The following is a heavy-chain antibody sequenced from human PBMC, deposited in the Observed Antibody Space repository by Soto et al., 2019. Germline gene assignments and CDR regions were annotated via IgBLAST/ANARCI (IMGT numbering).Heavy chain of an antibody. CDR2: LYYSGRT. J-gene: IGHJ6*02. V-gene: IGHV4-61*01. CDR3: ASRYSSSWYHYYYYGMDV. D-gene: IGHD6-13*01. CDR1: GGSVSSGSYY. Sequence: QVQLQESGPGLVKPSETLSLTCTVSGGSVSSGSYYWIWIRQPPGKGLEGIGYLYYSGRTNDNPSLKSRVTISVDTSKNQCSLKLSSVTAADTDVYYCASRYSSSWYHYYYYGMDVWVQGTTVTVSS.